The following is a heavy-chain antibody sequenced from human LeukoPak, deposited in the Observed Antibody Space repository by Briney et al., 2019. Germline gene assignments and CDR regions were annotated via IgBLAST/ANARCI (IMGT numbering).Heavy chain of an antibody. CDR2: ISYDGSNK. V-gene: IGHV3-30*04. CDR1: GFTFSSYA. CDR3: ARDSSRIAVAGTRFDP. J-gene: IGHJ5*02. Sequence: GGSLRLSWAASGFTFSSYAMHWVRQAPGKGLEWVAVISYDGSNKYYADSVKGRFTISRDNSKNTLYLQMNSLRAEDTAVYYCARDSSRIAVAGTRFDPWGQGTLVTVSS. D-gene: IGHD6-19*01.